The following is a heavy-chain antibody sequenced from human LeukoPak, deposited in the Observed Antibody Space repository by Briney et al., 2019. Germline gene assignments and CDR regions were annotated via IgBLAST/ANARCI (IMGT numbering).Heavy chain of an antibody. CDR1: GFTFDDYG. V-gene: IGHV3-20*04. Sequence: GGSLTLSCAASGFTFDDYGMSWVRQAPGKGLEWISGINWNGGSTGYADSVKGRFTISSDNAKNSLYLQMDSLRAEDTALYYCARGLGVVRDWYFDLWGRGTLVTVSS. J-gene: IGHJ2*01. D-gene: IGHD3-3*01. CDR2: INWNGGST. CDR3: ARGLGVVRDWYFDL.